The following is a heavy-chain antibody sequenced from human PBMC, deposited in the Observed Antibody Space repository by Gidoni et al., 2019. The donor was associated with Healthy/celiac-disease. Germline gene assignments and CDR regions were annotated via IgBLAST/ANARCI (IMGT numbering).Heavy chain of an antibody. D-gene: IGHD3-22*01. CDR3: ARTYYYDSSGYYFEGALDY. V-gene: IGHV3-48*03. CDR2: ISSSGSTI. CDR1: GFTFSSYE. J-gene: IGHJ4*02. Sequence: EVQLVESGGGLVQPGGSLRLSCAASGFTFSSYEMNWVRQAPGKGLEWVSYISSSGSTIYYADSVKGRFTISRDNAKNSLYLQMNSLRAEDTAVYYCARTYYYDSSGYYFEGALDYWGQGTLVTVSS.